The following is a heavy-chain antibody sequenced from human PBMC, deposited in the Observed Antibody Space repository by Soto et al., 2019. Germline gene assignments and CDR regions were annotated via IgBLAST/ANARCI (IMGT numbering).Heavy chain of an antibody. CDR2: ISYDGRNK. CDR1: GLTFSSYG. CDR3: AYDTYYRDSDDCYPFDY. J-gene: IGHJ4*02. D-gene: IGHD2-21*01. Sequence: GGSLRLSCAASGLTFSSYGMHWVRQAPGRGLEWVAGISYDGRNKYYVDSVKGRFTISRDNSKNTLDLQMNSLRVEDTAVFYCAYDTYYRDSDDCYPFDYWGQGTLVTVSS. V-gene: IGHV3-30*18.